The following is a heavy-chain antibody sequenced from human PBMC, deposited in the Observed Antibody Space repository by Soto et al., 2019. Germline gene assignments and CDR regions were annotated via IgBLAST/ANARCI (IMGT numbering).Heavy chain of an antibody. CDR3: AKDLWFGELLYDDGGDAFDI. J-gene: IGHJ3*02. Sequence: EVQLVESGGGLVQPGGSLRLSCAASGFTFSSYAMSWVRQAPGKGLEWVSAISGSGGSTYYADSVKGRFTISRDNSKNTLYLQMNSLRAEDTAVYYCAKDLWFGELLYDDGGDAFDIWGPGTMVTVSS. D-gene: IGHD3-10*01. CDR1: GFTFSSYA. V-gene: IGHV3-23*04. CDR2: ISGSGGST.